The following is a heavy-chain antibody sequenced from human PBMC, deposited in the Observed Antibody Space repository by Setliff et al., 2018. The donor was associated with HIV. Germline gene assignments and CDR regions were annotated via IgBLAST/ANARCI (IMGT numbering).Heavy chain of an antibody. CDR1: GFTFSRYP. CDR2: ISYDGSDK. J-gene: IGHJ4*02. Sequence: GGSLRLSCAASGFTFSRYPMSWVRQTPGKGLEWVAVISYDGSDKYYADSVKDRFTISRDNSKNTLYLQMNSLTTDDTAVYYCAKDGQRVGYGSDFDYWGQGTLVTVSS. V-gene: IGHV3-30*04. D-gene: IGHD5-18*01. CDR3: AKDGQRVGYGSDFDY.